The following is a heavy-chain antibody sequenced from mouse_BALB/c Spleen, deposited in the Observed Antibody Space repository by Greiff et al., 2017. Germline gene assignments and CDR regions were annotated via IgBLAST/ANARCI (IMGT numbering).Heavy chain of an antibody. D-gene: IGHD4-1*01. J-gene: IGHJ1*01. CDR3: ARRNWDGYFDV. V-gene: IGHV5-17*02. CDR2: ISSGSSTI. CDR1: GFTFSSFG. Sequence: EVQLVESGGGLVQPGGSRKLSCAASGFTFSSFGMHWVRQAPEKGLEWVAYISSGSSTIYYADTVKGRFTISRDNPKNTLFLQMTSLRSEDTAMYYCARRNWDGYFDVWGAGTTVTVSS.